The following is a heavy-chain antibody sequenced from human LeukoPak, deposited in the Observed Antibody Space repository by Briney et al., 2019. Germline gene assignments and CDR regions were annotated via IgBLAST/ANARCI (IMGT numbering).Heavy chain of an antibody. V-gene: IGHV3-48*01. Sequence: GGPLRLSCAASGFTFSSYSMNWVRQAPGKGLEWVSYISSSSSTIYYADSVKGRFTISRDNAKNSLYLQMNSLRAEDTAVYYCARVGCSSTSCYLHDAFDIWGQGTMVTVSS. CDR2: ISSSSSTI. D-gene: IGHD2-2*01. CDR3: ARVGCSSTSCYLHDAFDI. CDR1: GFTFSSYS. J-gene: IGHJ3*02.